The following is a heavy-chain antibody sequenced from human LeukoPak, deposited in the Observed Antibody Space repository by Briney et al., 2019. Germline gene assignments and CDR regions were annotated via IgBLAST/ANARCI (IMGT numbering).Heavy chain of an antibody. V-gene: IGHV3-43*02. J-gene: IGHJ6*02. Sequence: GGSLRLSCAASGFTFDDYAMHWVRQAPGKGLEWVSLISGDGGSTYYADSVKGRFTISRDNSKNSLYLQMNSLRTEDTALYCCAKQQPYYYGMDVWGQGTTVTVSS. CDR3: AKQQPYYYGMDV. D-gene: IGHD6-13*01. CDR1: GFTFDDYA. CDR2: ISGDGGST.